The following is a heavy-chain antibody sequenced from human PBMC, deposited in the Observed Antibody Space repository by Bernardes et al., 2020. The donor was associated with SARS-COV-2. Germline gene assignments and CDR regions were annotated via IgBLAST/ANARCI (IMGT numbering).Heavy chain of an antibody. CDR1: GFTFSNYA. CDR2: ITPSGGST. D-gene: IGHD6-19*01. CDR3: AKGGAVAVSFDI. V-gene: IGHV3-23*01. J-gene: IGHJ3*02. Sequence: GGSLRLSCAASGFTFSNYAMSWVRQAPGKGLEWVSVITPSGGSTYYADSVKGRFTISRDNSKNTLYLQMDSLRAEDTAVYYCAKGGAVAVSFDIWGQGTMVTVSS.